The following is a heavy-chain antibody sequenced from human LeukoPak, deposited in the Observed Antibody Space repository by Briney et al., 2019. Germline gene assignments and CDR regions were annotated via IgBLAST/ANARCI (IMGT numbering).Heavy chain of an antibody. CDR1: GLTFSSYA. J-gene: IGHJ4*02. Sequence: GGSLRLSCAASGLTFSSYAMSWVRQAPGKGLEWVSVISGSGGNTYYPDSVKGRFTISRDNSKNTVYLQMNRLRVEDTAVYYCSGGGNWKYVNFWGQGTLVTVSS. CDR3: SGGGNWKYVNF. D-gene: IGHD1-1*01. CDR2: ISGSGGNT. V-gene: IGHV3-23*01.